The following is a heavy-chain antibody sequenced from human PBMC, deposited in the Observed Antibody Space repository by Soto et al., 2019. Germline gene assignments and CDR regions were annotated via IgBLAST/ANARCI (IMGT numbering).Heavy chain of an antibody. Sequence: PGGSLRLSCAASGFTFSSYAMHWVRQAPGKGLEWVAVISYDGSNKYYADSVKGRFTISRDNSKNTLYLQMNSLRAEDTAVYYCAGAQWEHSYYYYYGMDVWGQGTTVTVSS. CDR2: ISYDGSNK. D-gene: IGHD1-26*01. CDR3: AGAQWEHSYYYYYGMDV. J-gene: IGHJ6*02. CDR1: GFTFSSYA. V-gene: IGHV3-30-3*01.